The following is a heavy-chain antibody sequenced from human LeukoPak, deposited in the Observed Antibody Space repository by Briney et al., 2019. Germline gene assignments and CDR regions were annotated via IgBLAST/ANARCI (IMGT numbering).Heavy chain of an antibody. CDR3: AKGESITMVRGVDY. V-gene: IGHV3-11*01. CDR2: ISSSGSTK. D-gene: IGHD3-10*01. CDR1: GFTFSDYC. Sequence: GGSLRLSCAASGFTFSDYCMGWIRQAPGKGLEWVSYISSSGSTKNYADSVKGRFTISRDNAKNSLYLQMNSLRAEDTALYYCAKGESITMVRGVDYWGQGTLVTVSS. J-gene: IGHJ4*02.